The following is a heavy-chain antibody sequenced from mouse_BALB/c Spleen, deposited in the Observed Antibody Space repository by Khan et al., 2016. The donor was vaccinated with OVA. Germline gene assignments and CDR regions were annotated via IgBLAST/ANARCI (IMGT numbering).Heavy chain of an antibody. CDR1: GFSLSRYS. CDR2: IWGDGIT. CDR3: ARGDYYGNIYSMDY. Sequence: QVQLKESGPGLVAPSQSLSITCTVSGFSLSRYSVQWVRQSPGKGLEWLGMIWGDGITDYNSALKSRLSISKDNSKSQVFLKMNSLQTDDTAMYYCARGDYYGNIYSMDYWGQGTSVTVSS. J-gene: IGHJ4*01. D-gene: IGHD1-1*01. V-gene: IGHV2-6-4*01.